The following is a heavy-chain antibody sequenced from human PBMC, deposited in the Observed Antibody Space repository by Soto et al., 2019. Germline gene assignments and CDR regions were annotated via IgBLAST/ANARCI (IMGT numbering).Heavy chain of an antibody. CDR2: MSYDGSNK. D-gene: IGHD3-22*01. V-gene: IGHV3-30*18. CDR1: GFTFSSYG. J-gene: IGHJ4*02. CDR3: AKDYYDSSGYSTYCDY. Sequence: GGSLRLSCAASGFTFSSYGMHWVRQAPGKGLEWVAVMSYDGSNKYYADSVKGRFTISRDNSKNTLYLQMNSLRAEDTAVYYCAKDYYDSSGYSTYCDYWGQGTLVTVSS.